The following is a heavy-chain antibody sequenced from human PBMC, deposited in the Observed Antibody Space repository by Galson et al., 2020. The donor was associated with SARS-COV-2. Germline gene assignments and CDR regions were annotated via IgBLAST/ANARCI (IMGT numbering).Heavy chain of an antibody. D-gene: IGHD1-26*01. CDR1: GGPISSGSYY. V-gene: IGHV4-39*01. Sequence: SETLSLTCTVSGGPISSGSYYWGWIRQPPGKGLEWIGSIYYSGITYANPSLKSRVTISVDTSKNQFSLKLNSVTAADTAVYYCATLSGSFSLGWFGSWGQGTLVTVSS. J-gene: IGHJ5*01. CDR3: ATLSGSFSLGWFGS. CDR2: IYYSGIT.